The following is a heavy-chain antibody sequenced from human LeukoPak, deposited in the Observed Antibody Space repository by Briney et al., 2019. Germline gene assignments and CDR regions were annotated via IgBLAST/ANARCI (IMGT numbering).Heavy chain of an antibody. CDR3: ARDLQYYYDSSGYYHDAFDI. CDR2: INEDGSTT. J-gene: IGHJ3*02. Sequence: GGSLRLSCAASGFTFSSNWMHWVRQAPGKGLVWVSRINEDGSTTNYADSVKGRFTISRDNSKNTLYLQMNSLRAEDTAVYYCARDLQYYYDSSGYYHDAFDIWGQGTMVTVSS. CDR1: GFTFSSNW. D-gene: IGHD3-22*01. V-gene: IGHV3-74*01.